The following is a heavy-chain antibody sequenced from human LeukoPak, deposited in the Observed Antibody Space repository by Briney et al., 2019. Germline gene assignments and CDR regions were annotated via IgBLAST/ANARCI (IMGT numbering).Heavy chain of an antibody. CDR3: APTPGGTCGGGRCYTPHYFDF. CDR1: GFSLSTIAVG. D-gene: IGHD2-15*01. V-gene: IGHV2-5*01. Sequence: SGPTLLNPPPTVTLTFTSCGFSLSTIAVGVGWIRQPPRKAPEWLVVLYSSGDKRYSPSLANTLNIMKNPSKLQVVLITTNMDTFDTAAYYSAPTPGGTCGGGRCYTPHYFDFRGQGTLVTVSS. CDR2: LYSSGDK. J-gene: IGHJ4*02.